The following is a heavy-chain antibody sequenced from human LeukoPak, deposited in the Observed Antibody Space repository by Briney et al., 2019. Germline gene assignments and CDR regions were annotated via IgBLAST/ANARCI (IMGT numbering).Heavy chain of an antibody. CDR3: ARSSVAAPYYYYGMDV. V-gene: IGHV1-8*02. D-gene: IGHD6-19*01. CDR1: GYTFTSYD. CDR2: MNPNSGNT. Sequence: ASVKVSCKASGYTFTSYDINWVRQATGQGLEWMGWMNPNSGNTGYAQKFQGRVTMTRNTSISTAYMELSSLRSEDTAVYYCARSSVAAPYYYYGMDVWGQGTTVTVSS. J-gene: IGHJ6*02.